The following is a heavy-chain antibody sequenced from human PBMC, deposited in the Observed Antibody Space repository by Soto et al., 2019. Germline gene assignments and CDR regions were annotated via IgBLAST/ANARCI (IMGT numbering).Heavy chain of an antibody. J-gene: IGHJ4*02. CDR1: GYIFINYY. D-gene: IGHD6-13*01. CDR2: INPNGGST. Sequence: QVHLVQSGAEVKKPGDSVKVSCKASGYIFINYYIHWVRQAPGQGLEWIGIINPNGGSTNYAQKLRGRVTMARETYTSTVYMDRSSLRSDDTAVYYCARDLAAADDWGQGTLVTVSS. V-gene: IGHV1-46*01. CDR3: ARDLAAADD.